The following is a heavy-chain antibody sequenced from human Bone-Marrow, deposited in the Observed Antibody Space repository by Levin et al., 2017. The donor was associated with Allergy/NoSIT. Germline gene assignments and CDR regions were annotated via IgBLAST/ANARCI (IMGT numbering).Heavy chain of an antibody. CDR1: GDSISNFY. CDR2: IYYRGDT. CDR3: ARDRGGFCSGGFCYRGGENDY. J-gene: IGHJ4*02. D-gene: IGHD2-15*01. Sequence: SETLSLTCTVSGDSISNFYWSWIRQTPGKGLESIGFIYYRGDTNYNPSLKSRVTISVDTSKNQFSLKVTSVTAADTAIYYCARDRGGFCSGGFCYRGGENDYWGQGILVTVSS. V-gene: IGHV4-59*01.